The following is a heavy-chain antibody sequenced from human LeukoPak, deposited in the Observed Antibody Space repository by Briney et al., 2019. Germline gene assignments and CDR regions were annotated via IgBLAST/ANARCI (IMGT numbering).Heavy chain of an antibody. CDR3: ATMRIRGVEDYRYYFYHGLDV. V-gene: IGHV4-34*01. D-gene: IGHD3-10*01. CDR1: GGSFSGYY. Sequence: SETLSLTCTVYGGSFSGYYWTWIRQPPGKGLEWIGEINHGGGTNYNPSLKSRVTMSVDTSNKHFSPKLSSVTAAATAVYYCATMRIRGVEDYRYYFYHGLDVWGHGTTVTVSS. J-gene: IGHJ6*02. CDR2: INHGGGT.